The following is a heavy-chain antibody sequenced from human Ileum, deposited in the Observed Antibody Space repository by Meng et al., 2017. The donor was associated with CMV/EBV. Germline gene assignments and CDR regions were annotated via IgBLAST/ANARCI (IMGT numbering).Heavy chain of an antibody. V-gene: IGHV3-15*01. D-gene: IGHD3-22*01. J-gene: IGHJ4*02. CDR3: SAAYFDSSGYHWY. CDR1: GFIFTKAW. CDR2: IKSRTDGGTT. Sequence: SGFIFTKAWMTWVRQVTGKGLEWLGRIKSRTDGGTTDYAAPVKGRFLISRDDSKNTLYLQMNSLRTDDTAVYYCSAAYFDSSGYHWYWGQGTLVTVSS.